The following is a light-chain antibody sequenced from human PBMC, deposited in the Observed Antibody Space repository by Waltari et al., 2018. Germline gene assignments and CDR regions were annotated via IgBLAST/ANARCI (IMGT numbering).Light chain of an antibody. Sequence: EIVLTQSPDTLSLSPGERATLSSRASQSVSSSLAWYQQKPGQAPRRLFYGASNRATGIPDRFSGSGSGTDFTLTISRLEPEDFVVYYCLQYLSSPHTFGQGTKLEIK. CDR1: QSVSSS. CDR3: LQYLSSPHT. V-gene: IGKV3-20*01. CDR2: GAS. J-gene: IGKJ2*01.